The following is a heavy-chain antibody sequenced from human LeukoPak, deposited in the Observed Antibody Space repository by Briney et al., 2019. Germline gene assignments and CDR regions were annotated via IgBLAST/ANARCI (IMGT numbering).Heavy chain of an antibody. CDR1: GGSISSYY. CDR3: ARDAPYSWNDNYYYYGMDV. V-gene: IGHV4-59*01. Sequence: PSETLSLTCTVSGGSISSYYWSWIQQPPGKGLEWIGYIYYSGSTNYNPSLKSRVTISVDTSKNQFSLKLSSVTAADTAVYYCARDAPYSWNDNYYYYGMDVWGQGTTVTVSS. J-gene: IGHJ6*02. D-gene: IGHD1-1*01. CDR2: IYYSGST.